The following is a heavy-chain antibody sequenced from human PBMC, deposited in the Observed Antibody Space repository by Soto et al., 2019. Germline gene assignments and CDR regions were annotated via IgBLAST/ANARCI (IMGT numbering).Heavy chain of an antibody. D-gene: IGHD3-3*01. J-gene: IGHJ4*02. Sequence: QVQLVESGGGVVQPGRSLRLSCAASGFTFSSYGMHWVRQAPGKGLEWVAVIWYDGSNKYYADSVKGRFTISRDNSKNTLYLQMNSLRAEDTAVYYCARDPGYYDFWSGCDYCGQGTLVTVSS. CDR1: GFTFSSYG. CDR3: ARDPGYYDFWSGCDY. CDR2: IWYDGSNK. V-gene: IGHV3-33*01.